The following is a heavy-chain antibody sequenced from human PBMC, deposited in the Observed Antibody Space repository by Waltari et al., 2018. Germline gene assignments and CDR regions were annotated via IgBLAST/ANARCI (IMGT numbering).Heavy chain of an antibody. Sequence: DVQLVESGGGLVQPGGSLRLSCAAFGFTFSDYWMSWVRQAPGKGLEWVANIRHDGGAKDYADSAKGRFTISRDNAKNSLFLQMNSLRAEDTAVYFCARVFNDNDAADYWGQGTLVIVSS. CDR2: IRHDGGAK. J-gene: IGHJ4*02. CDR1: GFTFSDYW. D-gene: IGHD1-1*01. V-gene: IGHV3-7*01. CDR3: ARVFNDNDAADY.